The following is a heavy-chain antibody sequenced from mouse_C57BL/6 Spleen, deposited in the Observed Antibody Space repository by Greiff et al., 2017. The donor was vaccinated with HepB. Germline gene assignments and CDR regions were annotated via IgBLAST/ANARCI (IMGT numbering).Heavy chain of an antibody. CDR2: IHPNSGST. Sequence: QVQLKESGAELVKPGASVKLSCKASGYTFTSYWMHWVKQRPGQGLEWIGMIHPNSGSTNYNEKFKSKATLTVDKSSSTAYMQLSSLTSEDSAVYYCARELPFDYWGQGTTLTVSS. D-gene: IGHD2-1*01. CDR1: GYTFTSYW. J-gene: IGHJ2*01. CDR3: ARELPFDY. V-gene: IGHV1-64*01.